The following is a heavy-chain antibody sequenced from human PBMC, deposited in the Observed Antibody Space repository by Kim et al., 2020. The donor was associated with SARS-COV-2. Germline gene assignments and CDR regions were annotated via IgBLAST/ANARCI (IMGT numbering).Heavy chain of an antibody. J-gene: IGHJ4*02. Sequence: ASVKVSCKASGYTFTGYYMHWVRQAPGQGLEWMGWINPNSGGTNYAQKFQGRVTMTRDTSISTAYMELSRLRSDDTAVYYCARDKQIGGYDSAFDYWGQGTLVTVSS. V-gene: IGHV1-2*02. CDR2: INPNSGGT. CDR3: ARDKQIGGYDSAFDY. CDR1: GYTFTGYY. D-gene: IGHD5-12*01.